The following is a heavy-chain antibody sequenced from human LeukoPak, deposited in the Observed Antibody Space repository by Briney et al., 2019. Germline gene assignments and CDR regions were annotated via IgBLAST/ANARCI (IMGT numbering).Heavy chain of an antibody. CDR2: IYPGDSDT. D-gene: IGHD6-6*01. J-gene: IGHJ6*03. V-gene: IGHV5-51*01. CDR3: ARRTYSSSSYYYYMDV. Sequence: GESLKISCKGSGYSFTSYWIGWVRQMPGKGLEWMGIIYPGDSDTRYSPSFQGQVTISADKSISTPYLQWSSLKASDTAMYYCARRTYSSSSYYYYMDVWGKGTTVTVSS. CDR1: GYSFTSYW.